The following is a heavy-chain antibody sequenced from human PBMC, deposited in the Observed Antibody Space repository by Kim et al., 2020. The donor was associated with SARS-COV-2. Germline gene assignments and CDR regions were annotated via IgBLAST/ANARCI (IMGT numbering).Heavy chain of an antibody. V-gene: IGHV3-15*01. CDR2: IKSKTDGGTT. Sequence: GGSLRLSCAASGFTFSNAWMSWVRQAPGKGLEWVGRIKSKTDGGTTDYAAPVKGRFTISRDDSKNTLYLQMNSLKTEDTAVYYCTTDPDYSSSWYSPLDYWGQGTLVTVSS. CDR3: TTDPDYSSSWYSPLDY. D-gene: IGHD6-13*01. J-gene: IGHJ4*02. CDR1: GFTFSNAW.